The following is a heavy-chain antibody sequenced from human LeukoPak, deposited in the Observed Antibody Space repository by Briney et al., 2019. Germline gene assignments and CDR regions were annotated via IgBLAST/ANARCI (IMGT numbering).Heavy chain of an antibody. CDR1: GFAFSDYY. J-gene: IGHJ6*03. CDR3: ARGSTYYLLDV. CDR2: VTGSGSTT. Sequence: GGSLRLSCVAYGFAFSDYYINWIRQAPGKGLEWISYVTGSGSTTYYVDSVKGRFTISRDNAKKSVFLQMDSLRGDDTAVYYCARGSTYYLLDVWGKGTTVTVSS. V-gene: IGHV3-11*01.